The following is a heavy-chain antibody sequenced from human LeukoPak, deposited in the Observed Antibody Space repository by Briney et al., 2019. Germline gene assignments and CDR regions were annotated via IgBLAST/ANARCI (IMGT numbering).Heavy chain of an antibody. V-gene: IGHV3-64*01. CDR3: ARDRDGHYYDSSGPLDY. CDR1: GFTFSSYA. J-gene: IGHJ4*02. D-gene: IGHD3-22*01. Sequence: GGSLRLSCAASGFTFSSYAMHWVRQAPGKGLEYVSAISSNGGSTYYANSVKGRFTISRDNSKNTLYVQMGSLRAEDMAVYYCARDRDGHYYDSSGPLDYWGQGTLVTVSS. CDR2: ISSNGGST.